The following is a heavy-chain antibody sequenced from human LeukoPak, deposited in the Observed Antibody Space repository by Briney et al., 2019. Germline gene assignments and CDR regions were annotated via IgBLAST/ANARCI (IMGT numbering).Heavy chain of an antibody. CDR2: ISSSSSYI. CDR3: ARDHMVIAVAGIDY. V-gene: IGHV3-21*01. Sequence: KPGGSLRLSCAASGFTFSSYSMNWVRQAPGKGLEWVSSISSSSSYIYYADSVKGRFTISRDNAKNSLYLQMNSLRAEDTAVYYCARDHMVIAVAGIDYWGQGTLVTVSS. J-gene: IGHJ4*02. CDR1: GFTFSSYS. D-gene: IGHD6-19*01.